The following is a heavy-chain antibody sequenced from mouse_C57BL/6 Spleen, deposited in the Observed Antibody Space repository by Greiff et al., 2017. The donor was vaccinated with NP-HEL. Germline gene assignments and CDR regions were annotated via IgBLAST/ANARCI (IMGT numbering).Heavy chain of an antibody. CDR1: GYAFSSSW. V-gene: IGHV1-82*01. CDR3: ARSRALYAMDY. Sequence: QVQLQQSGPELVKPGASVKISCKASGYAFSSSWMNWVKQRPGKGLEWIGRIYPGDGDTNYNGKFKGKATLTADKSSSTAYMQLSSLTSEDSAVNFCARSRALYAMDYWGQGTSVTVSS. J-gene: IGHJ4*01. CDR2: IYPGDGDT.